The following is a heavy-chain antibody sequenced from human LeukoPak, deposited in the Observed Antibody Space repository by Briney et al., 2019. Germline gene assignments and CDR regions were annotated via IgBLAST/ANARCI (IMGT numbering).Heavy chain of an antibody. J-gene: IGHJ3*02. CDR1: GASISSSY. V-gene: IGHV4-59*01. CDR2: IYYTGTT. CDR3: ARNYCSGGSCGAFDI. Sequence: SETLSLTCTVSGASISSSYWNWIRQPPGKGLEWIGYIYYTGTTNYNPSLKSRVTISVDMSKNQSSLKLSSVTAADTAMYYCARNYCSGGSCGAFDIWGQGTMVTVSS. D-gene: IGHD2-15*01.